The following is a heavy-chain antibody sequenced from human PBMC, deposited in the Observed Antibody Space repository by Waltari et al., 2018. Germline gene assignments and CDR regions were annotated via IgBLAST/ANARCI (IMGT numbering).Heavy chain of an antibody. CDR3: SLNYDSSGYYLN. Sequence: QVQLVQSGAEVKKPGSSVKVSCKGSGCTFSGYAFSWVRQAPGQGLEWMGGIIPIFGTANYAQKFQGRVTITADKSTSTAYMELSSLRSEDTAVYYCSLNYDSSGYYLNWGQGTLVTVSS. CDR1: GCTFSGYA. D-gene: IGHD3-22*01. CDR2: IIPIFGTA. J-gene: IGHJ4*02. V-gene: IGHV1-69*14.